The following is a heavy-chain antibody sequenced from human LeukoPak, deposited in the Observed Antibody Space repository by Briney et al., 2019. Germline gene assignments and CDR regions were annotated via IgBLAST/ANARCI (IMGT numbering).Heavy chain of an antibody. J-gene: IGHJ4*02. V-gene: IGHV3-9*01. CDR1: GFTFDDYP. CDR3: AKGSDSSSWYPFDY. CDR2: ISWNSGSI. D-gene: IGHD6-13*01. Sequence: GGSLRLSCAASGFTFDDYPMHWVRQAPGKGLEWVSGISWNSGSIGYADSVKGRFTISRDNAKNSLYLQMNSLRAEDTALYYCAKGSDSSSWYPFDYWGQGTLVTVSS.